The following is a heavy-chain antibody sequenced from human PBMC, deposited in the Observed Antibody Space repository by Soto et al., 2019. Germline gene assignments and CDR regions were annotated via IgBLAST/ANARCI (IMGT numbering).Heavy chain of an antibody. Sequence: EVQLVESGGGLVQPGGSLRLSCAASGFTFSSYSMNWVRQAPGKGLEWVSYISSSSSTIYYADSVKGRFTISRDNAKNSLYLQMNSLRGEDTAVYYCARTDRGYSYGFDGYWGQGTLVTVSS. V-gene: IGHV3-48*01. D-gene: IGHD5-18*01. CDR2: ISSSSSTI. J-gene: IGHJ4*02. CDR3: ARTDRGYSYGFDGY. CDR1: GFTFSSYS.